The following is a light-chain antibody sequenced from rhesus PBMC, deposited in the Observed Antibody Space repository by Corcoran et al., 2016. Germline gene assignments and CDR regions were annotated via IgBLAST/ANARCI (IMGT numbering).Light chain of an antibody. J-gene: IGKJ1*01. CDR1: QSVSSY. CDR3: LQSSNWPRT. Sequence: EIVMTQSPATLALSPGERANLSCRASQSVSSYFAWYQPNRGQAPRHLINGSSSRATGIPDRFSGSGAGTEFTLTSSSLEPEDVGVYFCLQSSNWPRTFGQGTKVEIK. V-gene: IGKV3-24*04. CDR2: GSS.